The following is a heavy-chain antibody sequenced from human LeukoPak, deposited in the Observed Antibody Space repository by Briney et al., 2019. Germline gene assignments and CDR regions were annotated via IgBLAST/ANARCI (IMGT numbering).Heavy chain of an antibody. CDR1: GLTFTKYL. CDR3: ATGLDYYYEQ. CDR2: VDFDGTGT. V-gene: IGHV3-74*03. D-gene: IGHD2-21*01. Sequence: PGGSLRHSCAASGLTFTKYLMHWVRQAPGKGLMWVSRVDFDGTGTTYADSVRHRFTISVDNAKNTVYLQMNSLRAEDTAVYFCATGLDYYYEQWRQGPRDTVSS. J-gene: IGHJ1*01.